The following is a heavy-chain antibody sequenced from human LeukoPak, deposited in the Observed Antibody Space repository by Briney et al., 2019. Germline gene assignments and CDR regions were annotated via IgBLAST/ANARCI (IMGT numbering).Heavy chain of an antibody. V-gene: IGHV3-74*01. CDR3: ARDWDTAMARRENYYYGMDV. CDR2: INSDGSST. Sequence: GGSLRLSCAASGFTFSSYGMHWVRQAPGKGLVWVSRINSDGSSTSYADSVKGRFTISRDNAKNTLYLQMNSLRAEDTAVYYCARDWDTAMARRENYYYGMDVWGQGTTVTVSS. J-gene: IGHJ6*02. CDR1: GFTFSSYG. D-gene: IGHD5-18*01.